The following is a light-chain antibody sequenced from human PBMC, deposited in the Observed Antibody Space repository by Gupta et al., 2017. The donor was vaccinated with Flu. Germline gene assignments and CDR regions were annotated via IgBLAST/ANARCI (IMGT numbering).Light chain of an antibody. J-gene: IGLJ3*02. CDR1: SLTKQY. Sequence: SYELTPPPSMSVSSGRQAMITCSGDSLTKQYAYWYQKKPGQAPVLVIYKDSERPSGIPEGISGSTSGTTATLMISGAQAEDEADYYCHSTDNSGNPWVFGGGTKLTVL. CDR3: HSTDNSGNPWV. V-gene: IGLV3-25*02. CDR2: KDS.